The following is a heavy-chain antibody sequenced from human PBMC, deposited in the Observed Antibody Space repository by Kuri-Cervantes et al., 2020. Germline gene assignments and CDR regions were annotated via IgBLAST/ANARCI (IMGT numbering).Heavy chain of an antibody. CDR2: IIPIFGTA. CDR3: ARDVRSAYYYGSGSSNWFDP. CDR1: GGTFSSYA. D-gene: IGHD3-10*01. V-gene: IGHV1-69*05. Sequence: SVKVSCKASGGTFSSYAISWVRQAPGQGLEWMGGIIPIFGTANYAQKFQGRVTITTDESTSTAYMELSSLRSEDTAVYYCARDVRSAYYYGSGSSNWFDPWGQGTLVTVSS. J-gene: IGHJ5*02.